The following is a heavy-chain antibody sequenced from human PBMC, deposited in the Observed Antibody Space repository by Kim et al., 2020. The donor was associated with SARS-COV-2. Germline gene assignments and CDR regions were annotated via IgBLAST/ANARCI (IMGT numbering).Heavy chain of an antibody. J-gene: IGHJ5*02. CDR2: ISPDGTTA. CDR3: ATSGGGARPDR. CDR1: GLTFSTYW. D-gene: IGHD6-6*01. V-gene: IGHV3-74*01. Sequence: GGSLRLSCAASGLTFSTYWMHWVRQGPGKGLVWVSRISPDGTTANYADSVRGRFTISRDNAENTLYLEMKSLRVEDSAVYYCATSGGGARPDRWGQGTLVTVSS.